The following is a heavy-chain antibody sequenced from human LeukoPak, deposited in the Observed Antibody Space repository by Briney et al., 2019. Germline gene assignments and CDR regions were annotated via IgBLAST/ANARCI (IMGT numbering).Heavy chain of an antibody. V-gene: IGHV3-23*01. CDR1: GFTFSSYA. CDR2: ISGSGDST. J-gene: IGHJ4*02. D-gene: IGHD6-19*01. Sequence: GGSLRLSCAASGFTFSSYAMSWVRQAPGKGLEWVSAISGSGDSTYYGDSVKGRFTISRDNSKNTSYLQMNSLRAEDTAVYYCAKTEGTGWFLHYWGQGTLVTVSS. CDR3: AKTEGTGWFLHY.